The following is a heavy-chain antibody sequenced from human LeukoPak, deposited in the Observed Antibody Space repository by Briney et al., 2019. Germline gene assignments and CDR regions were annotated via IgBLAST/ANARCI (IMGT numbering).Heavy chain of an antibody. CDR1: GFTFSSYA. CDR3: ARGFHSYGYEPPDY. CDR2: ISYDGSNK. D-gene: IGHD5-18*01. Sequence: GGSLRLSCAASGFTFSSYAMHWVRQAPGKGLEWVAVISYDGSNKYYADSVKGRFTISRDNSKNTLYQQMNSLRAEDTAVYYCARGFHSYGYEPPDYWGQGTLVTVSS. V-gene: IGHV3-30-3*01. J-gene: IGHJ4*02.